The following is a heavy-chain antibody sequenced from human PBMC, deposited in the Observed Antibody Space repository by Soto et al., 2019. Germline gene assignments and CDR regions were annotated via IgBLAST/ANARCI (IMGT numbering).Heavy chain of an antibody. CDR2: ISYDGSNK. V-gene: IGHV3-30-3*01. CDR1: GFTFSSYA. Sequence: GGSLRLSCAASGFTFSSYAMHWVRQAPGKGLEWVAVISYDGSNKYYADSVKGRFTISRDNSKNTLYLQMNSLRAEDTAVYYCARVHSSGWTSGLSSYYYYGMDVWGQGTTVTVSS. J-gene: IGHJ6*02. D-gene: IGHD6-19*01. CDR3: ARVHSSGWTSGLSSYYYYGMDV.